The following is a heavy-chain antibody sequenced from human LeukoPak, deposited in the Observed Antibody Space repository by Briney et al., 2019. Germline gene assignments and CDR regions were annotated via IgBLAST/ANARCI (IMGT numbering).Heavy chain of an antibody. D-gene: IGHD6-19*01. Sequence: GASVKVSCTTSGYTFTYYALHWVRQAPGQRLEWLGWIDTGNGNTKYSQKFQGRVTITRATSASTAYMELSSLRSEDTAVYYCTTGENHGRGWYTCWGQGILVTVSS. J-gene: IGHJ4*02. V-gene: IGHV1-3*04. CDR3: TTGENHGRGWYTC. CDR2: IDTGNGNT. CDR1: GYTFTYYA.